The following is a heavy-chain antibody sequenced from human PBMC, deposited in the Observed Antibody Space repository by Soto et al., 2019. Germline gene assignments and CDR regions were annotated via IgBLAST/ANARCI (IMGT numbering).Heavy chain of an antibody. J-gene: IGHJ1*01. CDR3: ARDALYGGNSVGYFQH. D-gene: IGHD4-17*01. CDR2: IYYSGST. Sequence: SETLSLTCTVSGCSISSGDYYWSWIRQPPGKGLEWIGYIYYSGSTYYNPSLKSRVTISVDTSKNQFSLKLSSVTAADTAVYYCARDALYGGNSVGYFQHWGQGTLVTVSS. CDR1: GCSISSGDYY. V-gene: IGHV4-30-4*01.